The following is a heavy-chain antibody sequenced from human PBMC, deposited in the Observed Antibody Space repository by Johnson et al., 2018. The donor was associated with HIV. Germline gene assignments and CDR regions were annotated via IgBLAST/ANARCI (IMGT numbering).Heavy chain of an antibody. D-gene: IGHD3-22*01. CDR2: IRYDGSNK. CDR3: AKSDSAYDAFDL. J-gene: IGHJ3*01. Sequence: QVQLVESGGGVVQPGGSLRLSCAASGFTFSSYGMHWVRQAPGKGLEWVAFIRYDGSNKYYADSVKGRFSISRDNSKNTLYLQMNSLRAEDTAVYYCAKSDSAYDAFDLWGQGTMVTVSS. V-gene: IGHV3-30*02. CDR1: GFTFSSYG.